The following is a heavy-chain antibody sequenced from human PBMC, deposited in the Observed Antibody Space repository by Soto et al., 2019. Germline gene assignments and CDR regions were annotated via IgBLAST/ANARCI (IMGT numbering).Heavy chain of an antibody. D-gene: IGHD2-15*01. V-gene: IGHV3-15*07. J-gene: IGHJ4*02. Sequence: GGSLRLSCAASGFTFSSYGMHWVRQAPGKGLEWVGRIKSKPDGGTTDYAAPVKGRFTISRDDSKTTLFLQMNSLKTEDTAVYYCSTDLPGSPDDFWGLGTLVTVSS. CDR1: GFTFSSYG. CDR3: STDLPGSPDDF. CDR2: IKSKPDGGTT.